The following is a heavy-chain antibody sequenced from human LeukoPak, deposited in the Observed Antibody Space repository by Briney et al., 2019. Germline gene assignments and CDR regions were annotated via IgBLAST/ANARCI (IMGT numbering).Heavy chain of an antibody. D-gene: IGHD3-9*01. CDR3: ALGLVTDY. V-gene: IGHV3-66*01. J-gene: IGHJ4*02. CDR1: GFTVSSNF. CDR2: IYSGGST. Sequence: QPGGSLRLSCAASGFTVSSNFTSWVRQAPGKGLEWVSVIYSGGSTYYADSVKGRFTISRDNSKNTLYLQMNSLRVEDTAVYYCALGLVTDYWGQGTLVTVSS.